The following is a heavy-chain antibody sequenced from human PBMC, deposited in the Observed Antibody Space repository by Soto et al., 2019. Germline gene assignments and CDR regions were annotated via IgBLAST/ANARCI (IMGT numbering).Heavy chain of an antibody. Sequence: GGSLRLSCAASGFTFGRYSMNWVRQAPGKGLEWVSSISSTTNYIYYADSMKGRFTVSRDNAKNSVYLDMNSLSAEDTAVYYCARESEDLTSNFDYRGQGTLVTVSS. CDR2: ISSTTNYI. J-gene: IGHJ4*02. V-gene: IGHV3-21*01. CDR3: ARESEDLTSNFDY. CDR1: GFTFGRYS.